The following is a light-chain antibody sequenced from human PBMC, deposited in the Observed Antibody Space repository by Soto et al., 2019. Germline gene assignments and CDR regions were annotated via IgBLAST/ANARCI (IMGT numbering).Light chain of an antibody. CDR1: RSNIGAGYD. CDR3: QSYDSTLSAPI. V-gene: IGLV1-40*01. CDR2: ANT. Sequence: QSVLTQPPSVSGATGQRVTISCTGSRSNIGAGYDVHWYQHFPGTSPKLIIHANTDRPSGVPDRFSGSKSGTSASLAIAGLQAEDESDYYCQSYDSTLSAPIFGGGTKLTVI. J-gene: IGLJ2*01.